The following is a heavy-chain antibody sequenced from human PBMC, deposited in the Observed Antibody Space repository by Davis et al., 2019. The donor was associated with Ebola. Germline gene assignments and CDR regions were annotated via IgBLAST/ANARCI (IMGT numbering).Heavy chain of an antibody. V-gene: IGHV4-34*01. CDR1: DASFRGYY. Sequence: PSDLLSPPFAAHDASFRGYYWSWIRQLPGKGLEWIAEINHRGRTNYNPTLKSRVTLSVDTSKKQFSLKLTSVTAADTAVYYCARTGTTSYLYYYMDVWGKGTTVTVSS. J-gene: IGHJ6*03. D-gene: IGHD1-7*01. CDR3: ARTGTTSYLYYYMDV. CDR2: INHRGRT.